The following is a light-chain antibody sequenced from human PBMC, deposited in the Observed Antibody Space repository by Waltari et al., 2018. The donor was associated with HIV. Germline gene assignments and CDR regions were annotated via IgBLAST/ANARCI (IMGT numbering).Light chain of an antibody. Sequence: ASVGDRVTITCRASQRINNYLNWYQHKPGKAPNLLIYAASSLHRGVPSRFSGSGFGTDFTLTISSLQPEDFATYYCQQTYSSLFTFGPGTKVDI. J-gene: IGKJ3*01. CDR1: QRINNY. CDR2: AAS. V-gene: IGKV1-39*01. CDR3: QQTYSSLFT.